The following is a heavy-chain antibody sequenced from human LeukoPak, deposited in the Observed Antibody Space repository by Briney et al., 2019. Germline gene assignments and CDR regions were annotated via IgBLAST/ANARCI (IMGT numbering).Heavy chain of an antibody. J-gene: IGHJ3*02. D-gene: IGHD3-16*01. CDR1: GGSISSYY. V-gene: IGHV4-59*08. CDR2: IYYSGST. CDR3: ARHVRSRSSVMYAFDM. Sequence: SETLSLTCTVSGGSISSYYWSWIRQPPGKGLEWIGYIYYSGSTNYNPSLKSRATISVDTSKNQFSLKLRSVTAADTAVYYCARHVRSRSSVMYAFDMWGQGTMVTVSS.